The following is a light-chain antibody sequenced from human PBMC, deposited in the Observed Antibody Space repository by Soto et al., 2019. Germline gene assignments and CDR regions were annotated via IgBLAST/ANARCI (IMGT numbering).Light chain of an antibody. CDR1: QSVSSN. V-gene: IGKV3-15*01. J-gene: IGKJ1*01. CDR2: RAS. CDR3: QQYNNWPRT. Sequence: DIPMAQAPATLSLSPVGRATLSCRASQSVSSNLAWYQQKPGQAPRLLIQRASTRATGIPARFSGSGSGTEFTLTISSLQSEDFAVYYCQQYNNWPRTFGQGTKVDIK.